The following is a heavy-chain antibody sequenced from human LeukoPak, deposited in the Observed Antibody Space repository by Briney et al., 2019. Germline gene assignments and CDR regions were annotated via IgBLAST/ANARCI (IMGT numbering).Heavy chain of an antibody. CDR2: INPSAGST. CDR3: VRESHGGLWFGELDDY. Sequence: ASVTVSCKASGYTFTSYYQHWVRQAPGQGLEWMGIINPSAGSTRYAQNFQGRVTMTRDTSTSTVYMELSSLRSEDTAMYYCVRESHGGLWFGELDDYWGQGTLVTVSS. J-gene: IGHJ4*02. D-gene: IGHD3-10*01. V-gene: IGHV1-46*01. CDR1: GYTFTSYY.